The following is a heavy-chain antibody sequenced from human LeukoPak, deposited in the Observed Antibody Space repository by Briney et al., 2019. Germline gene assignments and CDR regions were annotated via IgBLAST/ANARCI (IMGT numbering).Heavy chain of an antibody. J-gene: IGHJ4*02. CDR2: ISSGSSDI. V-gene: IGHV3-21*01. CDR3: ARLTGVVNAFDY. CDR1: GFTFSSYT. D-gene: IGHD5-18*01. Sequence: GGSLRLSCAATGFTFSSYTLNWVRQAPGKGLEWVSSISSGSSDISYADSVKGRFTISRDNAKYSLYLQVNSLRAEDTAVYYCARLTGVVNAFDYWGQGTLVTVSS.